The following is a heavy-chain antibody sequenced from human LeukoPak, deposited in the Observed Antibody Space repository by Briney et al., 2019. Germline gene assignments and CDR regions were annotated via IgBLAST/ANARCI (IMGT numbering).Heavy chain of an antibody. J-gene: IGHJ4*02. CDR2: ISYDGSNK. CDR1: GFTFSSYG. CDR3: AKGIIQLWLRGGFDY. D-gene: IGHD5-18*01. Sequence: GGSLRLSCAASGFTFSSYGMHWVRQAPGKGLEWVAVISYDGSNKYYADSVKGRFTISRDNSKNTLYLQMNSLRAEDTAVYYCAKGIIQLWLRGGFDYWGQGTLVTVSS. V-gene: IGHV3-30*18.